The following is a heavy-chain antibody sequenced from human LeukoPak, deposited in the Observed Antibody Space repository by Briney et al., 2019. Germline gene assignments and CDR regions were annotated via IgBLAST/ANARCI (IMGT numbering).Heavy chain of an antibody. D-gene: IGHD5-12*01. V-gene: IGHV3-23*01. CDR3: TKKGITGSAYDLWGDNWFDP. CDR1: GFTFSSYA. Sequence: PGGSLRLSCAASGFTFSSYAMNWVRQAPGKGLEWVSVISGSGGSTNYADSVKGRFTISRDNSKNTLYLQMNSLRAEDTAVYYCTKKGITGSAYDLWGDNWFDPWGQGTLVAVSS. CDR2: ISGSGGST. J-gene: IGHJ5*02.